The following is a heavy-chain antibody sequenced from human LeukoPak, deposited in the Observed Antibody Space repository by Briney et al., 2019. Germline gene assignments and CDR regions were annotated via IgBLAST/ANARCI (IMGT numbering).Heavy chain of an antibody. CDR2: IYYSGST. J-gene: IGHJ6*03. V-gene: IGHV4-39*07. CDR1: GGSISSSSYY. Sequence: SETLSLTCTVSGGSISSSSYYWGWIRQPPGKGLEWIGSIYYSGSTYYNPSLKSRVTISVDTSKNQFSLKLSSVTAADTAVYYCARVNYDYVWGSYQPYYYYYMDVWGKGTTVTVSS. CDR3: ARVNYDYVWGSYQPYYYYYMDV. D-gene: IGHD3-16*02.